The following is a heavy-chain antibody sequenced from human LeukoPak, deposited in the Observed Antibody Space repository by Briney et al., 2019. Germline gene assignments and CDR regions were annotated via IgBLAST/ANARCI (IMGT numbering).Heavy chain of an antibody. CDR1: GGSISSYY. Sequence: SETLSLTCTVSGGSISSYYWSWIRQPPGKGLEWIGYVYHSGSTNYNPSLKSRVTISLDTSKNHFSLKLSSVTAADTAVYYCARRGNWGFFDYWGQGTLVTVSS. J-gene: IGHJ4*02. CDR3: ARRGNWGFFDY. D-gene: IGHD7-27*01. CDR2: VYHSGST. V-gene: IGHV4-59*01.